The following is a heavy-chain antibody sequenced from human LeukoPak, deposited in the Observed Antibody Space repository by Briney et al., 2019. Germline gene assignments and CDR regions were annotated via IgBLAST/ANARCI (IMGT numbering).Heavy chain of an antibody. CDR2: INSDGSST. D-gene: IGHD6-13*01. V-gene: IGHV3-74*01. J-gene: IGHJ5*02. CDR3: ARDRWAAAEGWPGGNWFDP. Sequence: GGSLRLSCAASGFTFSSYWMHWVRQAPGKGLVWVSRINSDGSSTSYADSVKGRFTISRDNAKNTLYLQMNSLRAEDTAVYYCARDRWAAAEGWPGGNWFDPWGQGTLVTASS. CDR1: GFTFSSYW.